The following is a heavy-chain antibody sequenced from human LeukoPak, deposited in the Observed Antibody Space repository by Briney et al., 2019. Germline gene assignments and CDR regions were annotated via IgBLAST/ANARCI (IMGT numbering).Heavy chain of an antibody. CDR3: ARGRQRWLQFNLYYFDY. Sequence: GASVKVSCKASGYTFTSYDINWVRQATGQGLGWMGWMNPNSGNTGYAQKFQGRVTMTRSTSISTAYMELSSLRSEDTAVYYCARGRQRWLQFNLYYFDYWGQGTLVTVSS. J-gene: IGHJ4*02. CDR2: MNPNSGNT. CDR1: GYTFTSYD. D-gene: IGHD5-24*01. V-gene: IGHV1-8*01.